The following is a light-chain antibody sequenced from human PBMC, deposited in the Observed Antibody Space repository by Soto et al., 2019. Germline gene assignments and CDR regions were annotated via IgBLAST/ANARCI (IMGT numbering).Light chain of an antibody. CDR1: QRVSSY. V-gene: IGKV3-11*01. CDR2: DVS. CDR3: QQRSSWPWT. J-gene: IGKJ1*01. Sequence: EIVLTQSPATLSLSPGERATISCRASQRVSSYLAWYKQKPGQAPRLLMYDVSNRATDIPASFSGSGSGTDFTLASTSIEPEDFAVDCCQQRSSWPWTFGQWTKLEI.